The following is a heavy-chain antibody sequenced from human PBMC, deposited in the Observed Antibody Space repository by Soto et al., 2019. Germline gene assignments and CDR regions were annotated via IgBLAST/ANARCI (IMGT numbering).Heavy chain of an antibody. V-gene: IGHV3-7*03. D-gene: IGHD6-19*01. CDR3: ARYFRGSGRYFFDY. Sequence: GGSLRLSCVASGFTFITSFMGWVRQAPGKGLEWVANINQDGGGTYYVDSVEGRFTISRDNAKDSLYLQMNGLRGEGTAVYYCARYFRGSGRYFFDYWGQGTLVTVSS. CDR1: GFTFITSF. J-gene: IGHJ4*02. CDR2: INQDGGGT.